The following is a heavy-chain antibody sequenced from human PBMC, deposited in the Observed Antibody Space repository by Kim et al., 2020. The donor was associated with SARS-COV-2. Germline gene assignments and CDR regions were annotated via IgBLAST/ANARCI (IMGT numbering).Heavy chain of an antibody. CDR1: GDSVSSNSAA. CDR2: TYYRSKWYN. Sequence: SQTLSLTCAISGDSVSSNSAAWNWIRQSPSRGLEWLGRTYYRSKWYNDYAVSVKSRITINPDTSKNQFSLQLNSVTPEDTAVYYCAREVDIVVVVAATGRFDAWGQGTLVTVSS. CDR3: AREVDIVVVVAATGRFDA. J-gene: IGHJ5*02. D-gene: IGHD2-15*01. V-gene: IGHV6-1*01.